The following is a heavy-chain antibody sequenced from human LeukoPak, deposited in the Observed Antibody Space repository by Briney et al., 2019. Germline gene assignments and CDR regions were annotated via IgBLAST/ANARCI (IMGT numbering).Heavy chain of an antibody. J-gene: IGHJ4*02. V-gene: IGHV3-11*06. CDR1: GFTFSDYY. D-gene: IGHD3-16*02. CDR3: ARGSHSNIVPSYFDY. Sequence: TGGPLRLSCAASGFTFSDYYMSWIRQAPGKGLEWVSYISSTTIYTNYADSMEGRFTISRDNAKNSLYLQMNSLRAEDTAVYYCARGSHSNIVPSYFDYWGQGTLVTVSS. CDR2: ISSTTIYT.